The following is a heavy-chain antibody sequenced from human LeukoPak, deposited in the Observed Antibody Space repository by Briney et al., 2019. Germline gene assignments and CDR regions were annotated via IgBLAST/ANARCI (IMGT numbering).Heavy chain of an antibody. CDR3: ARAYYGSGTYYNFDY. J-gene: IGHJ4*02. CDR2: IYYSGST. V-gene: IGHV4-59*01. CDR1: GGSISSYY. Sequence: SETLSLTCTVSGGSISSYYWSWIRQPPGKGLEWIGYIYYSGSTNYNPSLKSRVTISVDTPKNQFSLKLSSVTAADTAVYSCARAYYGSGTYYNFDYWGQGTLVTVSS. D-gene: IGHD3-10*01.